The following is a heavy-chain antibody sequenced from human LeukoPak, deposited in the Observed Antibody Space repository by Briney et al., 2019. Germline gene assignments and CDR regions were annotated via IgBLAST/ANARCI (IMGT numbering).Heavy chain of an antibody. D-gene: IGHD3-10*01. V-gene: IGHV6-1*01. CDR2: TYYRSKWYY. CDR1: GDSVSSQSGA. J-gene: IGHJ4*02. Sequence: SQTLSLTCAISGDSVSSQSGAWNWIRQSPSRGLEWLGRTYYRSKWYYEYAVSPKSRVTMISDTSKNQFFLQLSSVTPEDTAVYYCAHGLSGVGFNYWGQGTLVTVSS. CDR3: AHGLSGVGFNY.